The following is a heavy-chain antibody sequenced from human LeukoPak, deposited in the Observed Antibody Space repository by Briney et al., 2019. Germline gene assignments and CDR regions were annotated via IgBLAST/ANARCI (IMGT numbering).Heavy chain of an antibody. CDR2: VSGSGSST. J-gene: IGHJ4*02. CDR3: AKRDSSSWNLDY. Sequence: GGSLRLSCAASGFTFSGYAMSWVRQAPGKGLEWVSAVSGSGSSTYYADSVKGRFAISRDNSKNTLYLQMNSLRAEDTAVYYCAKRDSSSWNLDYWGQGTLVTVSS. V-gene: IGHV3-23*01. D-gene: IGHD6-13*01. CDR1: GFTFSGYA.